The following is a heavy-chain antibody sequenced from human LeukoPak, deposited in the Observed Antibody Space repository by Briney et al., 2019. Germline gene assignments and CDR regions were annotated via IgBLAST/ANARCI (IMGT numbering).Heavy chain of an antibody. D-gene: IGHD2-15*01. CDR2: IYYSGST. V-gene: IGHV4-39*01. J-gene: IGHJ4*02. CDR1: GGSISSSSYY. CDR3: ARTGSYDEYYFDY. Sequence: SETLSLTCTVSGGSISSSSYYWGWIREPPGKGLEWIGSIYYSGSTYYNPSLKSRVTISVDTSKNQFSLKLSSVTAADTAVYYCARTGSYDEYYFDYWGQGTLVTVSS.